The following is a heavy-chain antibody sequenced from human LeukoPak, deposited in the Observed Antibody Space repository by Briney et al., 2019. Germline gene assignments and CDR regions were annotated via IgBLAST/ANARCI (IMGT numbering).Heavy chain of an antibody. D-gene: IGHD3-10*01. V-gene: IGHV3-30*04. Sequence: PGGSLRLSCAASVFTFSDYNMHWVRPAPGKGLDWGALMSPDGKEKYYADSVKGRFTISRDNSKNTVDLQLNSLRAEDTAVYYCARDLIGRYTFDYCGQGTLVTVSS. CDR1: VFTFSDYN. J-gene: IGHJ4*02. CDR3: ARDLIGRYTFDY. CDR2: MSPDGKEK.